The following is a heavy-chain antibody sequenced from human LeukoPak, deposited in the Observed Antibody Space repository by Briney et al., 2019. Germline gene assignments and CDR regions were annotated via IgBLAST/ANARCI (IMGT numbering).Heavy chain of an antibody. CDR2: IYYTGST. J-gene: IGHJ5*02. V-gene: IGHV4-59*01. D-gene: IGHD3-9*01. CDR3: ARSPTWAYDIGNLFDP. CDR1: GGSFSNYY. Sequence: SETLSLTCTVSGGSFSNYYWSWIRQPPGKGLEWLAYIYYTGSTNYNPSLKSRLTISLDTSNNQFSLKLSSVTTADTAMYYCARSPTWAYDIGNLFDPWGPGTLVTVSS.